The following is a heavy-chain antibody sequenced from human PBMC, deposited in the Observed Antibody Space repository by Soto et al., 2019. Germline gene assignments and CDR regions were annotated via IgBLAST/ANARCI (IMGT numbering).Heavy chain of an antibody. V-gene: IGHV1-18*01. CDR1: GYTFTSYG. J-gene: IGHJ5*02. D-gene: IGHD5-18*01. CDR3: AKLRGYSNGAFDP. CDR2: ITAYNGNT. Sequence: QVQLVQSGAEVKKPGASVKVSCKASGYTFTSYGISWVRQAPGQGLEWMGWITAYNGNTNYAQKLQGRVTITTETSTTTAYMELRILRSDDTSVYYCAKLRGYSNGAFDPLGQGTPVTVSS.